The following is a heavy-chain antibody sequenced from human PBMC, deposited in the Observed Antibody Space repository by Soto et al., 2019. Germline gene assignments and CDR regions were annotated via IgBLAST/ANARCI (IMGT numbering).Heavy chain of an antibody. J-gene: IGHJ5*02. Sequence: SETLSLTCTVSGGSISSYYWSWIRQPPGKGLEWIGYIYYSGSTNYNPSLKSRVTISVDTYKNQFSLKLSSVTAADTAVYYCAREDVAPAGTVRLGFDHWGQGTLVTVSS. V-gene: IGHV4-59*01. CDR1: GGSISSYY. CDR3: AREDVAPAGTVRLGFDH. D-gene: IGHD6-13*01. CDR2: IYYSGST.